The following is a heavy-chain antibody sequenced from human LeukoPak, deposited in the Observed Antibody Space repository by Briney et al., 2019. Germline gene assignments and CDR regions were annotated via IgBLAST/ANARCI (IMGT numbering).Heavy chain of an antibody. Sequence: GGSLRLSCAASGFTFGSYDMSWVRQAPGKGLEWVSAISGSGGSTYYADSVKGRFTISRDNSKNTLYLQMNSLRAEDTAVYYCAKDHAATHYYFDYWGQGTLVTVSS. CDR1: GFTFGSYD. CDR3: AKDHAATHYYFDY. CDR2: ISGSGGST. D-gene: IGHD6-13*01. V-gene: IGHV3-23*01. J-gene: IGHJ4*02.